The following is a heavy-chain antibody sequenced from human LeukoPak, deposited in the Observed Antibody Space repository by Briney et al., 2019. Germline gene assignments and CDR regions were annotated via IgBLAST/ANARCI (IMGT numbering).Heavy chain of an antibody. V-gene: IGHV4-39*01. Sequence: SQTLSLTCTVSGGSISSGSYYWGWIRQPPGKGLEWIGSIYYSGSTYYNPSLKSRVTISVDTSKNQFSLKLSSVTAADTAVYYCARATVMGAFDIWGQGTMVTVSS. D-gene: IGHD4-17*01. J-gene: IGHJ3*02. CDR1: GGSISSGSYY. CDR2: IYYSGST. CDR3: ARATVMGAFDI.